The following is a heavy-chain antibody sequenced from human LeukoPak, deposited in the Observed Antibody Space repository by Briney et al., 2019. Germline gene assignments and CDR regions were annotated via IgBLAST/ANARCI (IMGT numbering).Heavy chain of an antibody. D-gene: IGHD2-15*01. J-gene: IGHJ4*02. Sequence: GGSLRLSCAASGFTFSNYAMTWVRQAPGKGLEGVAFIQFDGSNEFYADSVKGRFTISRDNSRNTLYLQMNRLRIEDTSVYYCAEDQKLQPFHYWGQGTLVTVSS. V-gene: IGHV3-30*02. CDR3: AEDQKLQPFHY. CDR1: GFTFSNYA. CDR2: IQFDGSNE.